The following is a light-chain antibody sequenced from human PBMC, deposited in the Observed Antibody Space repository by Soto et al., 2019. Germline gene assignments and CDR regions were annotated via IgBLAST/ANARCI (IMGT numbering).Light chain of an antibody. V-gene: IGLV2-14*03. Sequence: QSALTQPASVSGSPGQSITISCPGTSSDVGGYNYVSWFQQHPGKAPKHKIYEVSNRPSGDSNRFSGSKSGYTASLTISELQAEDEADYYCTSFTSSSTWVFGGGTKLTVL. CDR3: TSFTSSSTWV. CDR1: SSDVGGYNY. CDR2: EVS. J-gene: IGLJ3*02.